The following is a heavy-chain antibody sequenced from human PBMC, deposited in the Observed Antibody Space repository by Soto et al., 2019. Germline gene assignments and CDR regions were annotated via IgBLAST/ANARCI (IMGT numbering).Heavy chain of an antibody. CDR2: IYFSGLA. CDR3: ARGDSDLAVSEAAY. D-gene: IGHD2-15*01. J-gene: IGHJ1*01. V-gene: IGHV4-59*01. CDR1: GASITDSY. Sequence: QMQMQESGPRLVKPSETLSLTCTVSGASITDSYWSWIRQPPEKGLAWIWYIYFSGLANYNPSLKSRATIPRDTSKNEFSLKLTSVTAAETAIYYCARGDSDLAVSEAAYWGQRTLVTVSS.